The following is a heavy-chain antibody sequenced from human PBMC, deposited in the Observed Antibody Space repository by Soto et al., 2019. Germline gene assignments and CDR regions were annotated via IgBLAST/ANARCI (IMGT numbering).Heavy chain of an antibody. J-gene: IGHJ4*02. Sequence: GESLKISCKGSGYSFTTYWIGWVRQMPGKGLEWMGIIYPPDSQARYSPSFQGQVTLSVDKSINTAYLQWSSLKASDTAMYYCATRLSYGRGWDHWGQGPLVTVSS. V-gene: IGHV5-51*01. D-gene: IGHD6-19*01. CDR3: ATRLSYGRGWDH. CDR1: GYSFTTYW. CDR2: IYPPDSQA.